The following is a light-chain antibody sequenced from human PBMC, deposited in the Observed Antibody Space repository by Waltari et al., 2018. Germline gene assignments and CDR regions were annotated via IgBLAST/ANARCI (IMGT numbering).Light chain of an antibody. CDR2: KND. V-gene: IGLV1-44*01. Sequence: QSVLTQPPSASGTPGQTVTISCSGNTSNIGQSTVSWYQQVPGTAPKLLSYKNDGRPSGVPGRFSGSKSGTSASLAISGLQSDDDSDYFCATWDVTLNGVVFGGGTRLTVL. CDR1: TSNIGQST. J-gene: IGLJ3*02. CDR3: ATWDVTLNGVV.